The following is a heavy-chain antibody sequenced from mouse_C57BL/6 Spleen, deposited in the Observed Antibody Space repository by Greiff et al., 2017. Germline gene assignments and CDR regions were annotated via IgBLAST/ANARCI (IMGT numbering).Heavy chain of an antibody. J-gene: IGHJ3*01. CDR2: IEPETGGT. CDR1: GYPFTDYE. D-gene: IGHD1-2*01. CDR3: TGGYGFAY. V-gene: IGHV1-15*01. Sequence: VQLQESGAELVRPGPSVTLSCKASGYPFTDYEMHWVKQTPVHGLEWIGAIEPETGGTAYNQKFKGKAILTADKSSSTAYMELRILTSEDSAVYYCTGGYGFAYWGQGTLVTVSA.